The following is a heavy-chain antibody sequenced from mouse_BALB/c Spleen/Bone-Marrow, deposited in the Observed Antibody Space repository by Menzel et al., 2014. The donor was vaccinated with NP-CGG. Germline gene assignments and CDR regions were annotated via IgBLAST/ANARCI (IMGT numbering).Heavy chain of an antibody. D-gene: IGHD1-1*01. CDR3: ARHYYGSSYYFDY. J-gene: IGHJ2*01. V-gene: IGHV5-9-3*01. CDR1: GFTFSSYA. Sequence: EVKLVESGGGLVKPGGSLKLSCAASGFTFSSYAMSWVRQTPGKRLEWVATISSGGSYTYYPDSVKGRLTISRDNAKNTLYLQMSSLRSEDTAMYYCARHYYGSSYYFDYWGQGTTLTVSP. CDR2: ISSGGSYT.